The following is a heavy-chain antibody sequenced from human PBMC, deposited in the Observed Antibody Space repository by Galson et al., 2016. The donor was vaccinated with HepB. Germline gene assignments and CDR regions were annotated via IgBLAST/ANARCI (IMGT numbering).Heavy chain of an antibody. CDR2: VSSDGLAT. Sequence: SLRLSCAASGFTFNHHAMHWVRQAPGKGLEYVSTVSSDGLATYYADSVKGRFTISRDNSKNMVYLQMSSLRPEDTALYFCVKDWGFPSCRYDYWGQGALVTVSS. V-gene: IGHV3-64D*06. D-gene: IGHD2-2*01. J-gene: IGHJ4*02. CDR1: GFTFNHHA. CDR3: VKDWGFPSCRYDY.